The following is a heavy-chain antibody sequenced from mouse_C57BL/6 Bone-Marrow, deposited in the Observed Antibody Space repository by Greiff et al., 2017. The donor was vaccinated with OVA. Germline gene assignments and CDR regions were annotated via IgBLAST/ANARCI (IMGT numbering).Heavy chain of an antibody. CDR1: GYTFTSYW. CDR3: AIITTVVEEDFDV. D-gene: IGHD1-1*01. J-gene: IGHJ1*03. V-gene: IGHV1-61*01. Sequence: QVQLQQPGAELVRPGSSVKLSCKASGYTFTSYWMDWVKQRPGQGLEWIGNIYPSDSETHYNQKFKDKATLTVDKSSSTAYMQLSSLTSEDSAVYYCAIITTVVEEDFDVWGTGTTVTVSS. CDR2: IYPSDSET.